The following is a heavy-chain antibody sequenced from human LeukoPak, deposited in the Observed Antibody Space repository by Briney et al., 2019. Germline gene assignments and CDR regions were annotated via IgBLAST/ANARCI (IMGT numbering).Heavy chain of an antibody. CDR2: ISWNSGSI. D-gene: IGHD7-27*01. J-gene: IGHJ6*02. Sequence: GRSLRLSCAVSGFTLDDYAMHWGRQAPGQGQDWVSGISWNSGSIGYADSVKGRFTITRDNAKNSLYLQMNSLRAEDTALYYCAKDMLSGVHQDYYYYGMDVWGQGATVTVSS. V-gene: IGHV3-9*01. CDR3: AKDMLSGVHQDYYYYGMDV. CDR1: GFTLDDYA.